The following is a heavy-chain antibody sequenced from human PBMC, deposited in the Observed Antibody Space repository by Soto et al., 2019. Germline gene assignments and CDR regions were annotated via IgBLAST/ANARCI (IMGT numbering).Heavy chain of an antibody. Sequence: TLSLTCTVSGGSISSYYWSWIRQPPGKGLEWIGYIYYSGSTNYNPSLKSRVTISVDTSKNQFSLKLSSVTAADTAVYYCARLRYDGSSQVDYYYYYMDVWGKGTTVTVSS. CDR3: ARLRYDGSSQVDYYYYYMDV. D-gene: IGHD3-16*01. CDR2: IYYSGST. V-gene: IGHV4-59*01. J-gene: IGHJ6*03. CDR1: GGSISSYY.